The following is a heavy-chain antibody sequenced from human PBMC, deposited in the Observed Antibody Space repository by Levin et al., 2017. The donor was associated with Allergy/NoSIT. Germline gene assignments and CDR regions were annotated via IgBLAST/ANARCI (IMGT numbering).Heavy chain of an antibody. CDR1: GGSISSGGYY. V-gene: IGHV4-31*03. J-gene: IGHJ4*02. CDR2: IYYSGST. Sequence: MPSETLSLTCTVSGGSISSGGYYWSWIRQHPGTGLEWIGYIYYSGSTYYNPSLKSRVTISVDTSKNQFSLKLSSVTAADTAVYYCARVLGHPPRDYFDYWGQGTLVTVSS. CDR3: ARVLGHPPRDYFDY.